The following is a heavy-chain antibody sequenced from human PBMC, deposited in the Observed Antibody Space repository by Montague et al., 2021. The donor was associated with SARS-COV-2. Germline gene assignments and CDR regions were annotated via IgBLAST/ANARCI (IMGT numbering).Heavy chain of an antibody. V-gene: IGHV4-59*13. CDR3: ARSVVGGTYRHTRWFDP. J-gene: IGHJ5*02. D-gene: IGHD3-16*02. CDR2: TYYSGVA. CDR1: GDSMRSSY. Sequence: SETLSLTCTVSGDSMRSSYWNWIRQPPGKGLEYIGYTYYSGVANYNPSLRSRVTISLDTSKNQFSLNLRSVTAADTAVYYCARSVVGGTYRHTRWFDPWGQETLVTVFS.